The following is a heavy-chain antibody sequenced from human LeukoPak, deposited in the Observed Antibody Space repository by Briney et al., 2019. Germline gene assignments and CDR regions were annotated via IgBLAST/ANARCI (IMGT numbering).Heavy chain of an antibody. V-gene: IGHV1-69*05. J-gene: IGHJ4*02. CDR3: ARSTTVTTYIFDY. CDR1: GGTFSSYA. Sequence: SVKVSCKASGGTFSSYAISWVRQAPGQGLEWMGGIIPIFGTANYAQKFQGRVTITTDESTSTAYMVLSSLRSEDTAVYYCARSTTVTTYIFDYWGQGTLVTVSS. D-gene: IGHD4-17*01. CDR2: IIPIFGTA.